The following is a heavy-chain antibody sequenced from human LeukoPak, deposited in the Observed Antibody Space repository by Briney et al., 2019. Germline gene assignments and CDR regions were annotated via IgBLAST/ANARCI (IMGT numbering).Heavy chain of an antibody. J-gene: IGHJ4*02. V-gene: IGHV1-18*01. CDR2: ISAYHGNT. D-gene: IGHD6-13*01. CDR3: ARGTISWSYPDY. CDR1: GYTFTNYG. Sequence: ASVKVSCKTSGYTFTNYGINWVRQAPGQGLEWMGRISAYHGNTNYAQKLQGRVTMTTDTSTSTAYMELRSLISDDTALYYCARGTISWSYPDYWGQGTLVTVSS.